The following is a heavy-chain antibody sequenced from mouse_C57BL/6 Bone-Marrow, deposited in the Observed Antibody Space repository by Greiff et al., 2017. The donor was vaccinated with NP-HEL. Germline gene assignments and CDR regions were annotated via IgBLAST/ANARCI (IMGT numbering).Heavy chain of an antibody. CDR1: GYAFSSYW. CDR2: IYPGDGDT. CDR3: ARGGTSWFAY. V-gene: IGHV1-80*01. J-gene: IGHJ3*01. Sequence: VQLQQSGAELVTPGASVKISCKASGYAFSSYWMNWVKQRPGKGLEGIGQIYPGDGDTNYNGKFKGKAKLTADKSSSTAYMQLSSLTSEDSAVYFCARGGTSWFAYWGQGTLVTVSA. D-gene: IGHD3-3*01.